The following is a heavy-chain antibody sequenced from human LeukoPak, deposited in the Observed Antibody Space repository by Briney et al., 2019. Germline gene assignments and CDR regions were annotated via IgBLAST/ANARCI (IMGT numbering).Heavy chain of an antibody. Sequence: SETLSLTCTVSGGSISSYYWSWIRQPPGKGLEWIGYIYYSGSTNYNPSLKSRVTISVDTSKNQFSLKLSSVTAADTAVYYCANRGPGNVPYYFDYWGQGALVTVSS. CDR3: ANRGPGNVPYYFDY. J-gene: IGHJ4*02. CDR2: IYYSGST. V-gene: IGHV4-59*01. D-gene: IGHD1-26*01. CDR1: GGSISSYY.